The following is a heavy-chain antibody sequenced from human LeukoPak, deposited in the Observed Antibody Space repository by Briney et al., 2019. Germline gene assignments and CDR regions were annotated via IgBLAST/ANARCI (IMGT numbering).Heavy chain of an antibody. CDR1: GGSISSGGYY. CDR2: IYYSGST. J-gene: IGHJ6*02. D-gene: IGHD2-15*01. V-gene: IGHV4-31*03. Sequence: SETLSLTCTVSGGSISSGGYYWSWIRQHPGKGLEWIWYIYYSGSTYYNPSLKSRVTISVDTSKNQFSLKLSSVTAADTAVYYCARDLYSDYYYGMDVWGQGTTVTVSS. CDR3: ARDLYSDYYYGMDV.